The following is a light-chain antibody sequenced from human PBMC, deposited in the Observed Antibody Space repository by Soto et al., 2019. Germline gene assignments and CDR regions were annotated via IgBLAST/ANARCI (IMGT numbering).Light chain of an antibody. Sequence: DIQMTQSPSTLSASVGDRVTITCRASQSINSWLAWYQLKPGRAPKLLIFDASTLESGVPSRFSGSGSGTEFTLTISGLQPDDFATYYCQQYSSSSPYTFGQGTNLEIK. CDR2: DAS. J-gene: IGKJ2*01. CDR3: QQYSSSSPYT. V-gene: IGKV1-5*01. CDR1: QSINSW.